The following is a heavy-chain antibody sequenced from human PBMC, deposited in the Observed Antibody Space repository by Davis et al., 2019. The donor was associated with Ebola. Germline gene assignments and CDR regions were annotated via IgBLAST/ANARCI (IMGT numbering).Heavy chain of an antibody. CDR3: ARGTPGVSTFFFFDS. J-gene: IGHJ4*02. CDR2: VIPGDSDP. Sequence: GESLKISCKASGYSFTNYWIGWVRQRPGKGLDWMGMVIPGDSDPVYSPSFQGQVTISVDTSTRTVHLQWSSLKASDTGIYYCARGTPGVSTFFFFDSWGQGTLVTVSS. D-gene: IGHD4-11*01. CDR1: GYSFTNYW. V-gene: IGHV5-51*01.